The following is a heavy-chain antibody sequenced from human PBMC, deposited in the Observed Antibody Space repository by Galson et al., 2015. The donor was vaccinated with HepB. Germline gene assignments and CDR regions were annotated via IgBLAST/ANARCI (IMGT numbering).Heavy chain of an antibody. CDR3: TRVRYGPGTSSSYYYHGMDV. J-gene: IGHJ6*02. Sequence: CAISGDSVSSNSAAWNWIRQSPLRGLEWLGRTYYRSKWYYDYAVSVESRITIDPDTSKNQFPLHLNSVTPEDTAVYYCTRVRYGPGTSSSYYYHGMDVWGQGTTVTVSS. CDR1: GDSVSSNSAA. D-gene: IGHD3-10*01. V-gene: IGHV6-1*01. CDR2: TYYRSKWYY.